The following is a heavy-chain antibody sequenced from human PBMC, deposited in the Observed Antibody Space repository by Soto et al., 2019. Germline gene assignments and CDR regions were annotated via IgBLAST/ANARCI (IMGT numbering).Heavy chain of an antibody. CDR1: GGTFSSYA. V-gene: IGHV1-69*06. CDR2: IIPIFGTA. Sequence: SVKVSFKASGGTFSSYAISWVRQAPGQGLEWMGGIIPIFGTANYAQKFQGRVTITADKSTSTAYMELSSLRSEDTAVYYCANSRGVVVTAIQPFDYWGQGTLVTVYS. J-gene: IGHJ4*02. D-gene: IGHD2-21*02. CDR3: ANSRGVVVTAIQPFDY.